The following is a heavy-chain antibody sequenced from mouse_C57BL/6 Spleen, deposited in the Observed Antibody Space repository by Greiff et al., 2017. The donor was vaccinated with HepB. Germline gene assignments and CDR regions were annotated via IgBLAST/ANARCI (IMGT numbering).Heavy chain of an antibody. CDR1: GYAFSSSW. D-gene: IGHD1-1*01. V-gene: IGHV1-82*01. J-gene: IGHJ2*01. CDR2: IYPGDGDT. Sequence: QVQLKESGPELVKPGASVKISCKASGYAFSSSWMNWVKQRPGKGLEWIGRIYPGDGDTNYNGKFKGKATLTADKSSSTAYMQLSSLTSEDSAVYFCARSHYYGSSYKYYFDYWGQGTTLTVSS. CDR3: ARSHYYGSSYKYYFDY.